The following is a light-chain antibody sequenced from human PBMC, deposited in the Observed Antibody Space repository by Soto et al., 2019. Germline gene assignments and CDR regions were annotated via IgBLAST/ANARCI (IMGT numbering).Light chain of an antibody. Sequence: TVMTQSPATLSVSPGERATLSCRPSQSIGSNLAWYQQKPGQAPRLLIYRASTRATGIPARFSGSGSGTEFTLTISSLQSEDFAVYYCQQYHNWPPYTFGQGTKLEIK. V-gene: IGKV3-15*01. CDR2: RAS. J-gene: IGKJ2*01. CDR1: QSIGSN. CDR3: QQYHNWPPYT.